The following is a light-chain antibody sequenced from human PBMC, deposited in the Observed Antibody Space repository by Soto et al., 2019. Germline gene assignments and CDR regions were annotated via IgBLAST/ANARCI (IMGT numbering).Light chain of an antibody. J-gene: IGKJ3*01. CDR3: QQFYSDPFT. CDR2: WAS. V-gene: IGKV4-1*01. CDR1: QSIFYSSYNKRY. Sequence: DNVMTHSPDSLAVSLGERATIKCNSSQSIFYSSYNKRYLAWYQKKSGQSPKLLISWASSRQSGVPDRFSGSGSGTDFTITISSMKDEDVEVYYCQQFYSDPFTFGPGTKVDI.